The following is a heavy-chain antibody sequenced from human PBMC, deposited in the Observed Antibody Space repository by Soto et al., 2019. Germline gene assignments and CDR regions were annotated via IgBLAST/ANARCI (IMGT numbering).Heavy chain of an antibody. J-gene: IGHJ4*02. D-gene: IGHD2-15*01. Sequence: QVQLQESGPGLVKPSETLSLTCSVSGGSISPNYWSWIRQPPGKGLEWIGYIYHSGSTNYNPSLRRRVTISIDTAKTRFSLKLSSVTAADTAVYYCARYLGVSGGSDYWGQGTLVTVSS. CDR1: GGSISPNY. V-gene: IGHV4-59*08. CDR2: IYHSGST. CDR3: ARYLGVSGGSDY.